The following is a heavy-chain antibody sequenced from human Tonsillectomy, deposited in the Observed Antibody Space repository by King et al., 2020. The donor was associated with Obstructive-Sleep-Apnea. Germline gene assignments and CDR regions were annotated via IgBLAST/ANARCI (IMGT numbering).Heavy chain of an antibody. V-gene: IGHV4-59*02. CDR1: GGSVSSYY. Sequence: VPLQESGPGLVQPSETLSLTCTVSGGSVSSYYWIWIRQPPGKGLVSIGYIYYSGTTNYNPSLKSRVTISMDTSKNQFSLKVRSVTAADTAVYYCARLGGSTWDSGLDYWGQGTLVTVSS. D-gene: IGHD6-13*01. CDR2: IYYSGTT. J-gene: IGHJ4*02. CDR3: ARLGGSTWDSGLDY.